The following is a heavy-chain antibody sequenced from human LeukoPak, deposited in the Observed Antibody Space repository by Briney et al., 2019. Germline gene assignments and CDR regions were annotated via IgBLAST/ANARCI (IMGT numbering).Heavy chain of an antibody. J-gene: IGHJ4*02. CDR2: ISGSGGST. CDR3: AKDRSGWELLERFDY. CDR1: GFTFSSYA. V-gene: IGHV3-23*01. D-gene: IGHD1-26*01. Sequence: GGSLRLSCAAPGFTFSSYAMSWVRQAPGKGLEWVSAISGSGGSTYYADSVKGRFTISRDNSKNTLYLQMNSLRAEDTAVYYCAKDRSGWELLERFDYWGQGTLVTVSS.